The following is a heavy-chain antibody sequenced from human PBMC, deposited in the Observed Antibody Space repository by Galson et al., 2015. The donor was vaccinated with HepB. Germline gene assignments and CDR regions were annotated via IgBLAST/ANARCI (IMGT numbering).Heavy chain of an antibody. CDR1: GGSISSYY. CDR3: ARAGELWLDY. Sequence: SATLSLTCTVSGGSISSYYLSWIRQPPGKGLEWIGYIYYSGSTNYNPSLKSRVTISVDTSKNRFSLKLSSVTAADTAVYYCARAGELWLDYWGQGTLVTVSS. D-gene: IGHD3-16*01. CDR2: IYYSGST. V-gene: IGHV4-59*01. J-gene: IGHJ4*02.